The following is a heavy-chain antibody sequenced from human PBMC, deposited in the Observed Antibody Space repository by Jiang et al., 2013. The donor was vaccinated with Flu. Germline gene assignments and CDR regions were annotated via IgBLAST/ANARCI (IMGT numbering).Heavy chain of an antibody. CDR2: TYYKSKWYN. CDR1: GDSVSSDSAA. D-gene: IGHD3-10*01. CDR3: ARDDRRFGGQLWFTF. J-gene: IGHJ4*02. Sequence: SQTLSLTCAISGDSVSSDSAAWNWIRQSPSRGLEWLGRTYYKSKWYNDYAVSVRSRMTINADTSKNQFSLQLSSVTPEDTAVYYCARDDRRFGGQLWFTFWGQGNPGHRLL. V-gene: IGHV6-1*01.